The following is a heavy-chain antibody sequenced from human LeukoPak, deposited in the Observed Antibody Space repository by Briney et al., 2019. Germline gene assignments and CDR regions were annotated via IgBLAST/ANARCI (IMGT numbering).Heavy chain of an antibody. CDR1: GFTVSSKY. CDR3: ARDPDTYGFDY. Sequence: GGSLRLSCAASGFTVSSKYMSWVRQAPGKGLEWVSVIYTGGSTNYADSVKGRFTISRDNSKNTLYPQMNSLRAEDTAVYYCARDPDTYGFDYWGQGTLVTVSS. CDR2: IYTGGST. V-gene: IGHV3-53*01. J-gene: IGHJ4*02. D-gene: IGHD5-18*01.